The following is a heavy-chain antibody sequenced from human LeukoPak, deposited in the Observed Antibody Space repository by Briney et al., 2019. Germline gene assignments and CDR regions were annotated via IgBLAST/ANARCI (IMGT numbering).Heavy chain of an antibody. V-gene: IGHV3-53*01. CDR2: IYSGGST. J-gene: IGHJ6*02. Sequence: GGSLSLSCAASGFTVSSNYMSWVRQAPGKGLEWVSVIYSGGSTYYADSVKGRFTISRDNSKNTLYLQMNSLRAEDTAVYYCARDKGILKGSGSLYYYYYGMDVWGQGTTVTVSS. CDR1: GFTVSSNY. CDR3: ARDKGILKGSGSLYYYYYGMDV. D-gene: IGHD3-10*01.